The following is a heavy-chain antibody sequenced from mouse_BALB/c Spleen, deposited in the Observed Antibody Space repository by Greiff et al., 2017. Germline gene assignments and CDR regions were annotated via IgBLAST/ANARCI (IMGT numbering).Heavy chain of an antibody. CDR2: IWSGGST. V-gene: IGHV2-2*02. CDR1: GFSLTSYG. Sequence: VKLVESGPGLVQPSQSLSITCTVSGFSLTSYGVHWVRQSPGKGLEWLGVIWSGGSTDYNAAFISRLSISKDNSKSQVFFKMNSLQANDTAIYYCAPLRRGYAMDYWGQGTSVTVSA. CDR3: APLRRGYAMDY. D-gene: IGHD2-4*01. J-gene: IGHJ4*01.